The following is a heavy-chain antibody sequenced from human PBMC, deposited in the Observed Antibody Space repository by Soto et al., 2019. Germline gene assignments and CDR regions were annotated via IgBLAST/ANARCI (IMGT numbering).Heavy chain of an antibody. CDR3: ARGTTDYVV. V-gene: IGHV3-11*01. D-gene: IGHD4-17*01. CDR1: GFTFSDFY. Sequence: QLSLVESGGGLVRPGGSLRLSCAASGFTFSDFYMSWIRQTPGKGLEWVSYISGPGNSVDYGDSVKGRFTISRDNAKNSLFLQMSGLSPDDSGIYYCARGTTDYVVWGQGTQVSVSS. J-gene: IGHJ1*01. CDR2: ISGPGNSV.